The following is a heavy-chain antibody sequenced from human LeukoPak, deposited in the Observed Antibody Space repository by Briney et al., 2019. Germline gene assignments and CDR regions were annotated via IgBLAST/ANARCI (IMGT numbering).Heavy chain of an antibody. CDR2: INYSGST. CDR3: AREYSSFEY. D-gene: IGHD6-13*01. Sequence: SETLSLTCTVSGGSISTYYWSWIRQAPGKGLEWIGYINYSGSTDYNPSLKSRVTISVDTSKNQLSLKMGSVTAADTAVYYCAREYSSFEYWGQGTLVTVSS. V-gene: IGHV4-59*01. J-gene: IGHJ4*02. CDR1: GGSISTYY.